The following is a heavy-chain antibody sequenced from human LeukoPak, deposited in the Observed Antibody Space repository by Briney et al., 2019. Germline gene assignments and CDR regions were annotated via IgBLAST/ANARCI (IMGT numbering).Heavy chain of an antibody. CDR1: GYSFTSYW. CDR3: ARLGAYGDGPGVFDY. Sequence: GESLKISCKGSGYSFTSYWIGWVRQMPGKGLEWMGIIYPSDSDTRYSPSFQGQVTISADKSISTAYLQWSSLKASDTAMYYCARLGAYGDGPGVFDYWGQGTLVTVSS. J-gene: IGHJ4*02. D-gene: IGHD4-17*01. V-gene: IGHV5-51*01. CDR2: IYPSDSDT.